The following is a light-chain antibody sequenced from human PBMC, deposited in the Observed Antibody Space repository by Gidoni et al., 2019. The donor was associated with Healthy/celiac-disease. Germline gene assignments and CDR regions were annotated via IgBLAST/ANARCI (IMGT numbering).Light chain of an antibody. CDR3: QEYYSTPSIT. V-gene: IGKV4-1*01. CDR1: QSVLYRSDNKNY. Sequence: DIVMTQSPDSLAGSLGERATINCKSSQSVLYRSDNKNYLAWYQKKPGKPPKLLIYWASTRESGVPDRFSGSGSGTDFTLTISSLQAEDVAVYYCQEYYSTPSITFGQETRLEIK. J-gene: IGKJ5*01. CDR2: WAS.